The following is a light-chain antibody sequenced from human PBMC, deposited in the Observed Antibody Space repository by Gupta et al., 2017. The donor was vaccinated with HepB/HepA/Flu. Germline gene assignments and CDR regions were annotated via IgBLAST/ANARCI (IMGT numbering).Light chain of an antibody. CDR3: SSYTTSRTVV. Sequence: QSALPQPASVLGSPGPPIPLSAPGTSSDVGAYNYVSWYQHHPGKAPKVMIYDVTKRPAGVSNRFSGSKSGNTASLTISGLQAADEADYYCSSYTTSRTVVFGGGTKLTVL. V-gene: IGLV2-14*03. J-gene: IGLJ2*01. CDR2: DVT. CDR1: SSDVGAYNY.